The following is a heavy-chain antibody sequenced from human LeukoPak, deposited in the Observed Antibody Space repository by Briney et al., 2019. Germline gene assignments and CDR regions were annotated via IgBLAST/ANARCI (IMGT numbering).Heavy chain of an antibody. CDR3: ARDPRAPGRYYYYGMDV. J-gene: IGHJ6*02. CDR1: GGSISSYY. D-gene: IGHD3-10*01. Sequence: SETLSLTCTVSGGSISSYYWSWIRQPPGKGLEWIGYIYYSGSTNYNPSLKSRVTISVDTSKNQFSLKLSSVTAADTAVYYCARDPRAPGRYYYYGMDVWGQGTTVTVSS. CDR2: IYYSGST. V-gene: IGHV4-59*01.